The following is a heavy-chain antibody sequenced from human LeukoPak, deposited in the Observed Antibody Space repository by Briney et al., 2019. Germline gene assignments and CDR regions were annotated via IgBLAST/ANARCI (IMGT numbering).Heavy chain of an antibody. J-gene: IGHJ6*04. CDR3: ARRAYYYGMDV. CDR1: GGSFSGYY. V-gene: IGHV4-34*01. Sequence: SETLSLTCAVYGGSFSGYYWSWIRQPPGKGLEWIGEINHSGSTNYNPSLKSRVSISVDASKNQFSLKLSSVTAADTAVYYCARRAYYYGMDVWGKGTTVTVSS. CDR2: INHSGST.